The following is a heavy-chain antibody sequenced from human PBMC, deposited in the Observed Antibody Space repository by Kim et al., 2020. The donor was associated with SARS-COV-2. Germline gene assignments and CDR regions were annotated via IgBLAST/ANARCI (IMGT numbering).Heavy chain of an antibody. J-gene: IGHJ2*01. Sequence: SETLSLTCTVSGGSISSYYWSWIRQPPGKGLEWVGYIYYSGSTNYNPSLKRRVTISVDTTKNQFSLKLSSVTAADTAVYYCARGLPGYWYFDLWGLGTLV. CDR2: IYYSGST. CDR1: GGSISSYY. V-gene: IGHV4-59*13. CDR3: ARGLPGYWYFDL.